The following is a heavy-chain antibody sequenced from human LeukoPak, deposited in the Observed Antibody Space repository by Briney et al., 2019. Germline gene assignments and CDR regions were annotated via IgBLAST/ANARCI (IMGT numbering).Heavy chain of an antibody. J-gene: IGHJ5*02. CDR1: GGSFISYA. D-gene: IGHD2-15*01. CDR3: ASAYCSGGSCYFNWFDP. Sequence: SVTVSFKASGGSFISYAISWVRQAPGQGGEWMGRIIPIIGIANYAQKFQGRVTITADKSTNTAYMELSSLSSEDTAVYYCASAYCSGGSCYFNWFDPWGQGTLVTVSS. CDR2: IIPIIGIA. V-gene: IGHV1-69*04.